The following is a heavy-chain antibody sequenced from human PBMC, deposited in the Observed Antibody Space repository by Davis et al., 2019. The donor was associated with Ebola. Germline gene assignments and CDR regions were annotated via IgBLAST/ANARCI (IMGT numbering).Heavy chain of an antibody. CDR2: IYHTGST. V-gene: IGHV4-31*03. J-gene: IGHJ4*02. Sequence: PSETLSLTCTVSGASASDGGYYWSWIRQFPGKGLEYIGHIYHTGSTYYNPSLNSRVLISQDTSKNQFSLEVTSMTAADTAVYYCASVPRNYYGSGTQQDFWGPGTLVIVSS. CDR1: GASASDGGYY. D-gene: IGHD3-10*01. CDR3: ASVPRNYYGSGTQQDF.